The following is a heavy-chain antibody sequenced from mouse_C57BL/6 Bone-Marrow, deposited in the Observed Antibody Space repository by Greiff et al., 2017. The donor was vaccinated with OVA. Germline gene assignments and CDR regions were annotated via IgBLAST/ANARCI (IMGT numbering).Heavy chain of an antibody. Sequence: VQLQQPGAELVMPGASVKLSCKASGYTFTSYWMHWVKQRPGQGLEWIGEIDPSDSYTNYNQKFKGKSTLTVDKSSSTAYMQLSSLTSEDSAVDDCARADGYPYYYAMDYWGQGTSVTVSS. J-gene: IGHJ4*01. V-gene: IGHV1-69*01. CDR1: GYTFTSYW. D-gene: IGHD2-3*01. CDR2: IDPSDSYT. CDR3: ARADGYPYYYAMDY.